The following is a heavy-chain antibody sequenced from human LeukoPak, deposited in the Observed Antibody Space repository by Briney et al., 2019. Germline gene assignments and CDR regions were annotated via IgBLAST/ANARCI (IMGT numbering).Heavy chain of an antibody. CDR3: ARDGEEMARIRDYYYYMDV. D-gene: IGHD5-24*01. CDR1: GFTFSSYA. Sequence: GGSLRLPCAASGFTFSSYAMSWVRQAPGKGLEWVSAISGSGGSTYYADSVKGRFTISRDNSKNTLYLQMNSLRAEDTAVYYCARDGEEMARIRDYYYYMDVWGKGTTVTVSS. CDR2: ISGSGGST. J-gene: IGHJ6*03. V-gene: IGHV3-23*01.